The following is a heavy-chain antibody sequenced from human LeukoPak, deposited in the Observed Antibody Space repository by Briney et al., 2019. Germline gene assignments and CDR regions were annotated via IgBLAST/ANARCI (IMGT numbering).Heavy chain of an antibody. CDR3: ARDHFGSRRFDT. J-gene: IGHJ5*02. CDR2: SSTYNGNT. Sequence: ASVKVSCKASGYTFTTYGISWVRLAPGQGLEWMGWSSTYNGNTNLAQNFQGRLTMTTDTSTNTAYMELRSLRSDDTAIYFCARDHFGSRRFDTWGQGTLVTVSS. CDR1: GYTFTTYG. V-gene: IGHV1-18*01. D-gene: IGHD3-10*01.